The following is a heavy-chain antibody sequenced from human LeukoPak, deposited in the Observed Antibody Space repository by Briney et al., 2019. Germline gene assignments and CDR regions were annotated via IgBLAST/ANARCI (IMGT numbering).Heavy chain of an antibody. D-gene: IGHD1-26*01. CDR1: GGSFSGYY. Sequence: LETLSLTCAVYGGSFSGYYWSWIRQPPGKGLEWIGEINHSGSTNYNPSLKSRVTISVDTSKNQFSLKLNSVTAADTAVYYCVAGSGGDEWEPYGFDYWGQGTLVTVYS. V-gene: IGHV4-34*01. J-gene: IGHJ4*02. CDR2: INHSGST. CDR3: VAGSGGDEWEPYGFDY.